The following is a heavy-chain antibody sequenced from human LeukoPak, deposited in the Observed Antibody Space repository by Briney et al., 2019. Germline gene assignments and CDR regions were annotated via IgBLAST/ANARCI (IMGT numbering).Heavy chain of an antibody. V-gene: IGHV3-23*01. J-gene: IGHJ4*02. CDR3: AKVRITMIVVDY. D-gene: IGHD3-22*01. Sequence: GGSLRLSCAGSGFNFGIYSMDWVRQAPGKGLEWVSAISGSGGSTYYADSVKGRFTISRDNSKNTLYLQMNSLRAEDTAVYYCAKVRITMIVVDYWGQGTLVTVSS. CDR1: GFNFGIYS. CDR2: ISGSGGST.